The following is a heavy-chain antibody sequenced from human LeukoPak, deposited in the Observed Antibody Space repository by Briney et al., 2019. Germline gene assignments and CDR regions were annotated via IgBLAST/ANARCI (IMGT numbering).Heavy chain of an antibody. V-gene: IGHV4-59*12. Sequence: SETLSLTCTVSVGSINNYCWSWIRQPPGKGLEWIGYISYSGSTNYNPSLQSRVIISVDTSKNQFSLQLSSVTAADTAVYYCARADTHHTYSSSWHFDYWGQGTLVTVSS. CDR2: ISYSGST. CDR3: ARADTHHTYSSSWHFDY. D-gene: IGHD6-13*01. CDR1: VGSINNYC. J-gene: IGHJ4*02.